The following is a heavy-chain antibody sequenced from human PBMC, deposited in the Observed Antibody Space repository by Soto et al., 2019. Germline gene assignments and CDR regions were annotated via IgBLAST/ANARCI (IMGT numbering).Heavy chain of an antibody. D-gene: IGHD1-7*01. CDR1: GGSFSGYY. Sequence: PSETLSLTCAVYGGSFSGYYWSWIRQPPGKGLEWIGEINHSGSTNYNPSLKSRVTISVDTSKSQFSLKLSSVTAADTAVYYCARDGQTGTTDYNWFDPWGQGTLVTVSS. V-gene: IGHV4-34*01. J-gene: IGHJ5*02. CDR3: ARDGQTGTTDYNWFDP. CDR2: INHSGST.